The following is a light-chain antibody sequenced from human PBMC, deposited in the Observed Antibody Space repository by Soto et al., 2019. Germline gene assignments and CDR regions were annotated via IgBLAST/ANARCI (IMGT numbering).Light chain of an antibody. CDR2: AAA. CDR3: QQFGSSPGFT. J-gene: IGKJ3*01. V-gene: IGKV3-20*01. Sequence: EIVLTQSPGTLSLSPGERATLSCRASQSINNRYLAWYQQKPGQAPRLLIYAAASRATGIPDRFSGSGSGTDVTLTISRLEPEHFAVYYCQQFGSSPGFTFGPGTKVDIK. CDR1: QSINNRY.